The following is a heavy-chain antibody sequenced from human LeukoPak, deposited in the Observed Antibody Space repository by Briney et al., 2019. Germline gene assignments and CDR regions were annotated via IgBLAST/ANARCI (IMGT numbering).Heavy chain of an antibody. J-gene: IGHJ4*02. CDR3: ARQTQSSYDFWSGYPDY. D-gene: IGHD3-3*01. Sequence: GESLKVSCKGSGYSFTSYWIGWVGQMPGKGLEWMGIIYPGDSDTRYSPSFQGQVTISADKSISTAYLQWSSLKASDTAMYYCARQTQSSYDFWSGYPDYWGQGTLVTVSS. CDR2: IYPGDSDT. CDR1: GYSFTSYW. V-gene: IGHV5-51*01.